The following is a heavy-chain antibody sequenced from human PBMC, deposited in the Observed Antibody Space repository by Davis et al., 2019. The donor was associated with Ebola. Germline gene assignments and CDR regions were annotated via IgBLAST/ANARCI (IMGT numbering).Heavy chain of an antibody. Sequence: PSETLSLTCAISGDSVSSGGWNWIRQSPSRGLEWLGRTYYNSKWYNEYAVSVKSRITINPDTSKNQFSLQLNSVTPEDTALYYCARGWLRVGMDVWGEGTTVTVSP. V-gene: IGHV6-1*01. CDR2: TYYNSKWYN. CDR1: GDSVSSGG. CDR3: ARGWLRVGMDV. D-gene: IGHD5-18*01. J-gene: IGHJ6*04.